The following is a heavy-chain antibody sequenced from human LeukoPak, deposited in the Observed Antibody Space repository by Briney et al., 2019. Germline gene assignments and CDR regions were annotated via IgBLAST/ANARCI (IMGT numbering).Heavy chain of an antibody. CDR3: AHSRHTARVEN. D-gene: IGHD5-18*01. CDR2: IYWDDDK. J-gene: IGHJ4*02. Sequence: ESGPTLVKPTQALTXTCTFSGFSLSSSGVGVGWIRQPPGKALEWLALIYWDDDKRYSPSLKTRLTITKDTSKNQVVLTMTNMDPVDTGTYYCAHSRHTARVENWGQGTLVTVSS. V-gene: IGHV2-5*02. CDR1: GFSLSSSGVG.